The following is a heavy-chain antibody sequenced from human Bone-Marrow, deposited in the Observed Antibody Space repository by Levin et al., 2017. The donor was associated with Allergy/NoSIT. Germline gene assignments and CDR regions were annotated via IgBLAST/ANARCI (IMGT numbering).Heavy chain of an antibody. CDR2: IMWNSARM. V-gene: IGHV3-9*01. D-gene: IGHD1-7*01. CDR3: VKDRSSADNWNYGGPFES. Sequence: GGSLRLSCEASGFIFNDFAMHWVRQIPGKGLEWVSGIMWNSARMDYADSVKGRFTISRDNGKKSLYLEMNALRVEDTALYYCVKDRSSADNWNYGGPFESWGQGTLVTVSS. J-gene: IGHJ4*02. CDR1: GFIFNDFA.